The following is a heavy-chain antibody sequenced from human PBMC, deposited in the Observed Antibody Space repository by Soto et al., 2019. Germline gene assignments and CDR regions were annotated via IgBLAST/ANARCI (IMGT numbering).Heavy chain of an antibody. D-gene: IGHD5-12*01. CDR1: GFTFSSYA. J-gene: IGHJ4*02. CDR3: AKARAGGATIYYFDY. CDR2: ISGSGGST. V-gene: IGHV3-23*01. Sequence: WGSLRLSCAAPGFTFSSYAMSWVRQAPGKGLEWVSAISGSGGSTYYADSVKGRFTISRDNSKNTLYLQMNSLRAEDTAVYYCAKARAGGATIYYFDYWGQGTLVTVSS.